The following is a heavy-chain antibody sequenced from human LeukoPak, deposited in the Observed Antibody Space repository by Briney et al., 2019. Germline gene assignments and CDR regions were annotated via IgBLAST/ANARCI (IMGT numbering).Heavy chain of an antibody. V-gene: IGHV3-48*01. J-gene: IGHJ4*02. CDR2: IYGSGVSI. Sequence: PGGSLRLSCVASGFTFKNYVMNWVRQAPGKGLEWLATIYGSGVSISYADSVKGRFTISRDNARNSLYLQMNSLRAEDTAVYYCARSRPGTEAGQPNFDYWGQGTLVTVSS. CDR1: GFTFKNYV. CDR3: ARSRPGTEAGQPNFDY. D-gene: IGHD6-13*01.